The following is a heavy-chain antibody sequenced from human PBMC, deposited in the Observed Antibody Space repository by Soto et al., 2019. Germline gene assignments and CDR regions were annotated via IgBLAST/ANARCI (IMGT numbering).Heavy chain of an antibody. V-gene: IGHV3-23*01. J-gene: IGHJ4*02. CDR2: ISGSGGST. CDR1: GFTFSSYA. D-gene: IGHD3-3*01. CDR3: AKDWYFGSTIFGLMFDY. Sequence: PGGSLRLSCAASGFTFSSYAMSWVRQAPGKGLEWVSAISGSGGSTYYADSVKGRFTISRDNSKNTLYLQMNSLRAEDTAVYYYAKDWYFGSTIFGLMFDYWGQGTLVAVSS.